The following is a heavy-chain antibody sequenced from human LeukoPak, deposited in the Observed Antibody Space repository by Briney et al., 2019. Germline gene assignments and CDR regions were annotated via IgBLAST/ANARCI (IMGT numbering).Heavy chain of an antibody. J-gene: IGHJ4*02. CDR1: GFTFSSYA. Sequence: GGSLRLSCAASGFTFSSYAMTWVRQAPGKGLEWVSVISSSGSSTNYADFVKGRFTISRDNSKNTLYLQMSSLRAEDTAQYYCAKGDNTSYYLDSWGQGTLVTVFS. V-gene: IGHV3-23*01. D-gene: IGHD6-6*01. CDR2: ISSSGSST. CDR3: AKGDNTSYYLDS.